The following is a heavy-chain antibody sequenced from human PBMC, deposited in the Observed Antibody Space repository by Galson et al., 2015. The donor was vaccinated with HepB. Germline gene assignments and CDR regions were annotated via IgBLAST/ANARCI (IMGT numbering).Heavy chain of an antibody. CDR2: IGSEGSST. CDR3: AKDLGVRGEYYYYGMDV. V-gene: IGHV3-23*01. D-gene: IGHD3-10*01. Sequence: SLRLSCAASGFTFSSYAMSWVRQAPGKGLEWVSAIGSEGSSTFYADSVKGRSTISRDNSGNTLYLQMNSLSAEDTAIYYCAKDLGVRGEYYYYGMDVWGQGTTVTVSS. CDR1: GFTFSSYA. J-gene: IGHJ6*02.